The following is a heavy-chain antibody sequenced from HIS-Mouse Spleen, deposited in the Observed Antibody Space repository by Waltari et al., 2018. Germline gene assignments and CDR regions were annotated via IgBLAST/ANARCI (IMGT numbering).Heavy chain of an antibody. CDR1: GGSFSGYY. D-gene: IGHD2-2*01. J-gene: IGHJ4*02. V-gene: IGHV4-34*01. Sequence: QVQLQQWGAGLLKPSETLSLTCAVYGGSFSGYYWSWIRQPPGKGMEWIGEINHSGSTNYNPTLKDRVTISVDTSKNQFSLKLSSVTAADTAVYYCARSKGYCSSTSCYYFDYWGQGTLVTVSS. CDR2: INHSGST. CDR3: ARSKGYCSSTSCYYFDY.